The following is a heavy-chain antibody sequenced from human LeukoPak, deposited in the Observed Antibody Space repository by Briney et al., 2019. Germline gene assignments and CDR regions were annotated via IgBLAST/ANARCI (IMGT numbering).Heavy chain of an antibody. CDR3: PRHESAVGALFY. V-gene: IGHV4-59*08. D-gene: IGHD1-26*01. CDR2: IYSTGST. Sequence: SETLSLTCTVSGGSISRYYWSWIRQPPGKGLEWIGYIYSTGSTNSNPSLKSRVTISVDPSKNPFSLKLTSVTAADTAVYYCPRHESAVGALFYWGQGTLVTVSS. J-gene: IGHJ4*02. CDR1: GGSISRYY.